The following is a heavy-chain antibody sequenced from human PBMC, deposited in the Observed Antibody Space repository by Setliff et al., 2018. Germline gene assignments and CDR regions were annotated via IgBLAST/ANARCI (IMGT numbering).Heavy chain of an antibody. CDR2: NSA. D-gene: IGHD3-22*01. CDR3: VREGVDSRSSTDYRYYMDV. V-gene: IGHV1-18*01. J-gene: IGHJ6*03. CDR1: GYTFTNYG. Sequence: ASVKVSCKTSGYTFTNYGINWVRQAPGQGLEWMGWNSAYAQKFQGRVTMTTDTPTSTAYLELNSLRSDDTAVYYCVREGVDSRSSTDYRYYMDVWGKGTTVTVSS.